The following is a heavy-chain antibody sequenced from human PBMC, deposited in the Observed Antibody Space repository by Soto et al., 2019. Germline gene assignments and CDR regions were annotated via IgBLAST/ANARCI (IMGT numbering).Heavy chain of an antibody. D-gene: IGHD6-19*01. Sequence: QVQLVQSGAEVKKPGASVKVSCKASGYTFTSYGISWVRQAPGQGLKWMGWISAYNGNTNYAQKLQGRVTMTTDTXTXIAYMELRSLRSDDTAVYYCARASIFSAGHDNWFDPWGQGTLVTVSS. CDR3: ARASIFSAGHDNWFDP. J-gene: IGHJ5*02. V-gene: IGHV1-18*01. CDR2: ISAYNGNT. CDR1: GYTFTSYG.